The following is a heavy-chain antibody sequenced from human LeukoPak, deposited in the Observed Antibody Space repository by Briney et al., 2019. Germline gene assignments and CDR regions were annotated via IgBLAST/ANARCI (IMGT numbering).Heavy chain of an antibody. J-gene: IGHJ4*02. D-gene: IGHD3-22*01. CDR1: GGTFSSYA. V-gene: IGHV1-69*13. CDR2: IIPIFGTA. Sequence: GASVKVSCKASGGTFSSYAISWVRQAPGQGLGWMGGIIPIFGTANYAQKFQGRVTITADESTSTAYMELSSLRFEDTAVYYCARTISPYDSSGPYSYWGQGTLVTVSS. CDR3: ARTISPYDSSGPYSY.